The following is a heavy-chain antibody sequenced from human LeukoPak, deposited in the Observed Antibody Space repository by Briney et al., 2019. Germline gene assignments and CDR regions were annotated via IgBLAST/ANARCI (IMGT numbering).Heavy chain of an antibody. Sequence: GESLKISCKTSGYSFTTYWIGLVHQMPGKGLEWMGIIYPADSDTTYSPSFQGQVTISADKSISTAYLQWSSLKASDTAMYYCARKYTSGWPNWGQGTLVTVSS. CDR3: ARKYTSGWPN. V-gene: IGHV5-51*07. CDR2: IYPADSDT. D-gene: IGHD6-19*01. J-gene: IGHJ4*02. CDR1: GYSFTTYW.